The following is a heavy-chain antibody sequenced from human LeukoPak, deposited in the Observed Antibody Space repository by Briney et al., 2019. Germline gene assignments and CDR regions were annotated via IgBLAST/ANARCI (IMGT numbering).Heavy chain of an antibody. CDR3: ASKGDGYCRSTNCQGALDI. CDR2: INPNNAGT. J-gene: IGHJ3*02. CDR1: GYTFADYY. Sequence: ASVKVSCKASGYTFADYYMHWVRQAPGQGLGWMGWINPNNAGTKYAQMFQGRVTMTRDTSITTAYMELSSLRSDDTAVYYCASKGDGYCRSTNCQGALDIWGQGTMVTVPS. V-gene: IGHV1-2*02. D-gene: IGHD2-2*01.